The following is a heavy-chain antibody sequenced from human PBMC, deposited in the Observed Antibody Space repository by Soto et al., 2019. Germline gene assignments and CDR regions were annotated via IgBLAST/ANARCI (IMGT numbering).Heavy chain of an antibody. Sequence: QVQLQESGPGLVKPSQTLSLTCTVSGGSISSGDYYWSWIRQPPGKGLEWIGYIYYSGSTYYNPSLKNRVTIPVDTSKNQSSLKLSSVTAADTAVYYCARTTTDLAAAGTCWFDPWGQGTLVTVSS. CDR1: GGSISSGDYY. D-gene: IGHD6-13*01. J-gene: IGHJ5*02. CDR2: IYYSGST. CDR3: ARTTTDLAAAGTCWFDP. V-gene: IGHV4-30-4*01.